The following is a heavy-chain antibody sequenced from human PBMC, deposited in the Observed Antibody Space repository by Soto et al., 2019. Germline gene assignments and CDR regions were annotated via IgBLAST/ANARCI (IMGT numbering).Heavy chain of an antibody. CDR1: GGSFSVYI. Sequence: SETLSLTCAVHGGSFSVYIWTWIRQPPGRGLQWIGQINDSGSTYYNPSLKSRVIISMHTSNDQFSLELTSVTAADTAVYHCARVSSSWGLVNYFAYWGQGTLVTLSS. CDR3: ARVSSSWGLVNYFAY. CDR2: INDSGST. V-gene: IGHV4-34*01. D-gene: IGHD6-13*01. J-gene: IGHJ4*02.